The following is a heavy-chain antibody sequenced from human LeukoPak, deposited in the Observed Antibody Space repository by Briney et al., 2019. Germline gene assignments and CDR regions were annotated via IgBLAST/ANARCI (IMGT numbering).Heavy chain of an antibody. CDR1: GGSFSGYS. Sequence: SETLSLTCAVYGGSFSGYSWSWIRQPPGKGLEWIGYIYHSGSTYYNPSLKSRVTISVDRSKNQFSLKLSSVTAADTAVYYCAREVQDYYDSSGYYFDYWGQGTLVTVSS. CDR2: IYHSGST. D-gene: IGHD3-22*01. J-gene: IGHJ4*02. V-gene: IGHV4-30-2*01. CDR3: AREVQDYYDSSGYYFDY.